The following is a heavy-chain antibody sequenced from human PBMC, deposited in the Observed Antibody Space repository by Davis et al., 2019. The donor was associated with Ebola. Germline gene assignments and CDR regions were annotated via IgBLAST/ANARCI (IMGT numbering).Heavy chain of an antibody. CDR1: GFTFSRFT. Sequence: GGSLRLSCAASGFTFSRFTMHWVRQAPGKGLEWLAVISSDGSETNYTGSVKGRFTVSRDNSKNTMYLEVKSLRGDDTAVYYCATAPLWGQGTQVTVSS. CDR3: ATAPL. V-gene: IGHV3-30*04. J-gene: IGHJ4*02. CDR2: ISSDGSET.